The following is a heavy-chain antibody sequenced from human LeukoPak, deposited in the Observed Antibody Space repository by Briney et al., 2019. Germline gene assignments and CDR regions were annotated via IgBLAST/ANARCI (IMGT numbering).Heavy chain of an antibody. Sequence: ASVKVSCKASGYTFTDYYIHWVRQAPGQGPVWVGWINPNNGGTHYAQNFQGRVTMTRDPFISTAYVELSRLRSDDTAVYYCARDNYGSGSYYKYWGQGTLVTVSS. V-gene: IGHV1-2*02. CDR1: GYTFTDYY. CDR3: ARDNYGSGSYYKY. CDR2: INPNNGGT. D-gene: IGHD3-10*01. J-gene: IGHJ4*02.